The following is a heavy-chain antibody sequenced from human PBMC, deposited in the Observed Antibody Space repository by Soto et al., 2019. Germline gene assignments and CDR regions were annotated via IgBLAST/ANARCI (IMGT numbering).Heavy chain of an antibody. Sequence: PGGSLRLSCAASGFTFSSYEMNWVRQAPGKGLEWVSYISSSDTTIYYADSVKGRFTISRDNAKNSLYLQMDSLRAEDTAVYYCARDKDGSYYGYSYYYGMDVWGQGTTVTVSS. D-gene: IGHD3-10*01. CDR1: GFTFSSYE. J-gene: IGHJ6*02. CDR2: ISSSDTTI. V-gene: IGHV3-48*03. CDR3: ARDKDGSYYGYSYYYGMDV.